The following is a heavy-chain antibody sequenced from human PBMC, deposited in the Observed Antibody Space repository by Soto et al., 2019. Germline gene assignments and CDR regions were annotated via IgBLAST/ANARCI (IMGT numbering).Heavy chain of an antibody. V-gene: IGHV1-46*01. CDR1: GYTFTSYY. CDR2: INPSGGST. D-gene: IGHD3-3*01. CDR3: ARDVAPSYDFWIGFLDRVPQRPGDYYYYGMDV. J-gene: IGHJ6*02. Sequence: GASVKVSCKASGYTFTSYYMHWVRQAPGQGLEWMGIINPSGGSTSYAQKFQGRVTMTRDTSTSTVYMELSSLRSEDTAVYYCARDVAPSYDFWIGFLDRVPQRPGDYYYYGMDVWGQGTTVTVSS.